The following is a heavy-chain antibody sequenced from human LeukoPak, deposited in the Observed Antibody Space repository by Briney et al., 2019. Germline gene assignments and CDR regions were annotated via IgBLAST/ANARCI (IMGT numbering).Heavy chain of an antibody. CDR1: GFTFNNYA. Sequence: PGGSLRLSCAAAGFTFNNYAMSWVRQAPGKGLKWVSGISSGGSTYYADPVKGRFTISRDNSKNTLFLQMNSLRAEDTALYFCAKKAQYNGNYPLDYWGQGTLVTVSS. D-gene: IGHD1-26*01. CDR2: ISSGGST. CDR3: AKKAQYNGNYPLDY. J-gene: IGHJ4*02. V-gene: IGHV3-23*01.